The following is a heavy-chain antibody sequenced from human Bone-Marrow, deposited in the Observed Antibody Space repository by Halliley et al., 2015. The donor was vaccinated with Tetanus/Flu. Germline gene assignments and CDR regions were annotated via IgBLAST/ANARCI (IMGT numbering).Heavy chain of an antibody. CDR1: GYTLNEIS. CDR2: FDVEDAET. J-gene: IGHJ4*02. CDR3: TIGRSIREDSVGF. Sequence: QVQLVQSGADVKKPGASVKVSCEVSGYTLNEISIHWVRQAPGKGLEWMGGFDVEDAETVYAQTLQGRVTLTEDTSTDTAYLELNSLRSEDTAMYYCTIGRSIREDSVGFWGQGTLVTVSS. V-gene: IGHV1-24*01. D-gene: IGHD1-26*01.